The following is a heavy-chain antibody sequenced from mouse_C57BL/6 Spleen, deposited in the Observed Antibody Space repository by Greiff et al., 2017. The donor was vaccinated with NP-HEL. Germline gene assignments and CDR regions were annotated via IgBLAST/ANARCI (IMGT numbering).Heavy chain of an antibody. J-gene: IGHJ2*01. CDR3: TRRGTYGKVEEYYFDY. V-gene: IGHV1-15*01. CDR1: GYTFTDYE. CDR2: IDPETGGT. Sequence: QVQLQQSGAELVRPGASVTLSCKASGYTFTDYEMHWVKQTPVHGLEWIGAIDPETGGTAYNQKFKGKAILTADKSSSTAYMELRSLTAEDSAVYYCTRRGTYGKVEEYYFDYWGQGTTLTVSS. D-gene: IGHD1-1*01.